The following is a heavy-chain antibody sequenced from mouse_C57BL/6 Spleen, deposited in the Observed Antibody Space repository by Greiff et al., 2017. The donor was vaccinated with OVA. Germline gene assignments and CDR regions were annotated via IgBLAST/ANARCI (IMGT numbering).Heavy chain of an antibody. D-gene: IGHD1-1*01. CDR2: ISYDGSN. J-gene: IGHJ2*01. CDR1: GYSITSGYY. V-gene: IGHV3-6*01. Sequence: ESGPGLVKPSQSLSLTCSVTGYSITSGYYWNWIRQFPGNKLEWMGYISYDGSNNYNPSLKNRISITRDTSKNQFFLKLNSVTTEDTATYYCARGHYYGSSYVDYWGQGTTLTVSS. CDR3: ARGHYYGSSYVDY.